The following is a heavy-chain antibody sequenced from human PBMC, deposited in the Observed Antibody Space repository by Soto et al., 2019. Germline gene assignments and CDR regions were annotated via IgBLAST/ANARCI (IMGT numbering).Heavy chain of an antibody. D-gene: IGHD2-2*01. CDR2: IKDKTDGETT. J-gene: IGHJ4*02. Sequence: GGSLRLSCAASGFTFSNAWMGWVRQAPGKGLEWVGRIKDKTDGETTDYAAPVKGRFTISRDDSKDTLDLQMDSLKIEDTAVYYCSAILAVPAAPTFVYWGRGNMVTVSS. CDR3: SAILAVPAAPTFVY. V-gene: IGHV3-15*01. CDR1: GFTFSNAW.